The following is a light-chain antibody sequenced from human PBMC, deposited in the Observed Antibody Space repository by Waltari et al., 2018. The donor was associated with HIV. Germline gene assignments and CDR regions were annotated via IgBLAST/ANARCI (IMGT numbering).Light chain of an antibody. J-gene: IGKJ2*01. CDR1: QSVFTY. CDR3: QQRRAWPIT. Sequence: EIVWTQSPVTLSFCVGERATVSCRASQSVFTYLAWYHQRPGQLPRLLIYDASTRATGIPPRFRASWSGTDFNLTISGLESEDFGLYFCQQRRAWPITFGQGTKVAIK. CDR2: DAS. V-gene: IGKV3-11*01.